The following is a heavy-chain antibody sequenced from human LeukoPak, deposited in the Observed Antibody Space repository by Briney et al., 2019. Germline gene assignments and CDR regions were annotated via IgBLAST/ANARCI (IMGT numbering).Heavy chain of an antibody. CDR2: ISAYNGNT. D-gene: IGHD6-13*01. V-gene: IGHV1-18*01. J-gene: IGHJ6*02. CDR3: ARDRLYSSSWYVFHYYYYGMDV. Sequence: ASVKVSCKASGYTFTSYGISWVRQAPGQGLEWMGWISAYNGNTNYAQKLQGRVTMTTDTSTSTAYMELRSLRSDDTAVYYCARDRLYSSSWYVFHYYYYGMDVWCQGTTVTVSS. CDR1: GYTFTSYG.